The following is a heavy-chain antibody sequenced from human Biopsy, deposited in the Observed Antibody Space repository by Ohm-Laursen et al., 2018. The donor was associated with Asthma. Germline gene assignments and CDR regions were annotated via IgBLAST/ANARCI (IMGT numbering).Heavy chain of an antibody. CDR1: GFTFSSYS. V-gene: IGHV3-21*01. CDR2: ISSSSSYI. J-gene: IGHJ4*02. Sequence: SLRRSCAASGFTFSSYSMNWVRQAPGKGLEWVSSISSSSSYIYYADSVKGRFTISRDNAKNSLYLQMNSLRAEDTAVYYCARDGTDMNEAMPKDYWGQGTLVTVSS. CDR3: ARDGTDMNEAMPKDY. D-gene: IGHD2-2*01.